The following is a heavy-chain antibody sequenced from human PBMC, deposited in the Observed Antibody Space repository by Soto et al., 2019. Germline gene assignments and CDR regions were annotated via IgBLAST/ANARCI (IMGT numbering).Heavy chain of an antibody. CDR1: GFSFSSYG. CDR3: ARVPAEYYDSSGYFDY. V-gene: IGHV3-33*08. CDR2: IWYDGSNK. Sequence: PGGSLRLSCAASGFSFSSYGMHWVRQAPGKGLEWVAVIWYDGSNKYYADSVKGRFTISRDNSKNALYLQMNSLRAEDTAVYYCARVPAEYYDSSGYFDYWGQGTLVTVSS. D-gene: IGHD3-22*01. J-gene: IGHJ4*02.